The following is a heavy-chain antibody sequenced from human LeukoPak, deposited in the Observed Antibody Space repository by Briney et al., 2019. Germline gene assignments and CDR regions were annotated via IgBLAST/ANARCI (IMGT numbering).Heavy chain of an antibody. V-gene: IGHV3-7*03. D-gene: IGHD1-26*01. Sequence: GGSLRLSCAASGFTFSSYGMHWVRQAPGKGLEWVANIKQDGSEKYYVDSVKGRFTISRDDSKNTLYLQMNSLKIEDTAVYYCTTDGIYYGEGCFDSWGQGTLVTVSS. CDR2: IKQDGSEK. CDR3: TTDGIYYGEGCFDS. CDR1: GFTFSSYG. J-gene: IGHJ4*02.